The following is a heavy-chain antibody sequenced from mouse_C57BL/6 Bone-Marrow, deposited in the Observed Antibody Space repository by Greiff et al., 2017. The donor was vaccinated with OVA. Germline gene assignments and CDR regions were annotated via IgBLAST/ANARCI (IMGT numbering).Heavy chain of an antibody. V-gene: IGHV5-9-1*02. D-gene: IGHD3-2*02. J-gene: IGHJ4*01. CDR2: ISSGGDYI. Sequence: EVKLVESGEGLVKPGGSLKLSCAASGFTFSSYAMSWVRQTPEKRLEWVAYISSGGDYIYYADTVKGRFTISRDIARNTLYLRMISLKSEESAMYYCTRGVFQGAMDYWGQGTSVTVSS. CDR1: GFTFSSYA. CDR3: TRGVFQGAMDY.